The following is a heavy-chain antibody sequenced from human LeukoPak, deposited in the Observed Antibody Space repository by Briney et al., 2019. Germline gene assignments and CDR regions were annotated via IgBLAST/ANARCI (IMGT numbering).Heavy chain of an antibody. V-gene: IGHV1-18*01. CDR1: GYTFSNYA. CDR2: ISADNGNA. CDR3: AKGDLQGSLGLSDY. Sequence: ASVKVSCKASGYTFSNYALSWVRQAPGQGLEWMGWISADNGNANHAQKFQGRVTMTTDTSTSTAYMELRSLRSDDTAVYCCAKGDLQGSLGLSDYWGQGTLVTVSS. J-gene: IGHJ4*02. D-gene: IGHD3-10*01.